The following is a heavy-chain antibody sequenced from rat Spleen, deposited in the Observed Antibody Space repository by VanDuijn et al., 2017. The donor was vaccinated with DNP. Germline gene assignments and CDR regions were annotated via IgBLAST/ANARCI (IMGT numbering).Heavy chain of an antibody. V-gene: IGHV2S13*01. J-gene: IGHJ2*01. Sequence: QVQLKESGPGLVQPSQTLSLTCTVSGFSLTTYNVHWVRQSPGKGLEWMAVIWSGGNTDYNSALKSRLSISRDTSKSQVFLKVKSLKTEDTGISYCTRSMYTTDYYYVVFDYWGQGVMVTVSS. CDR2: IWSGGNT. CDR1: GFSLTTYN. D-gene: IGHD1-6*01. CDR3: TRSMYTTDYYYVVFDY.